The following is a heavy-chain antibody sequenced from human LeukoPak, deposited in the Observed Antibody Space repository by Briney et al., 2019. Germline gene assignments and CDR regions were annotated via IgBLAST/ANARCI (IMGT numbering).Heavy chain of an antibody. V-gene: IGHV1-8*01. J-gene: IGHJ4*02. Sequence: VSVKVSCKASGYTFTSYDINWVRQATGQGLEWMGWMNPNSGNTGYAQKFQGRVTMTRNTSISTAYMELSSLRSEDTAVYYCARSRTMVRGVIPSLGYWGQGTLVTVSS. D-gene: IGHD3-10*01. CDR3: ARSRTMVRGVIPSLGY. CDR1: GYTFTSYD. CDR2: MNPNSGNT.